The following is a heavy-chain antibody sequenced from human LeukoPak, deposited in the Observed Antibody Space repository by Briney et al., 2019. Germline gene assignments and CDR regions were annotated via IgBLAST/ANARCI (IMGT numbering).Heavy chain of an antibody. CDR2: ISGSGEST. Sequence: GGSLRLSCAASGFTFSSYGMHWVRQAPGKGLEWVSVISGSGESTLYADSVKGRITISRDNSKNTLYLQMNSLRAEDTAVYYCAKAIYASGSPYTSIDYWGQGTLVTVSS. D-gene: IGHD3-10*01. CDR3: AKAIYASGSPYTSIDY. J-gene: IGHJ4*02. V-gene: IGHV3-23*01. CDR1: GFTFSSYG.